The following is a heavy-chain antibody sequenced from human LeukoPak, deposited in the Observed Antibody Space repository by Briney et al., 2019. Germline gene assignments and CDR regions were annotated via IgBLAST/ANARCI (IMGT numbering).Heavy chain of an antibody. V-gene: IGHV3-30*04. D-gene: IGHD3-22*01. J-gene: IGHJ4*02. CDR2: ISYDGSNS. CDR3: ARDQAYYYDSSGYYPDY. CDR1: GFTFSSYA. Sequence: PGGSLRLSCAASGFTFSSYAMSWVRQAPGKGLEWVALISYDGSNSYYADSVKGRFTISRDNSKNTLYLQMNSLRPEGTAVYYCARDQAYYYDSSGYYPDYWGQGTLVTVSS.